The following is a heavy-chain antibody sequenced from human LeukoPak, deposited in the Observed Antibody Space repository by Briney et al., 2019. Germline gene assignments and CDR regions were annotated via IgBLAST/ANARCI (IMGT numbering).Heavy chain of an antibody. J-gene: IGHJ4*02. Sequence: GGSLRLSCAASGFTFNNHAMSWVRQAPGKELEWVSGINGNGASTYYSDSVKGRFTISRDNSKNTLYLQMSSLRAEDTAIYYCAKDQGYSYYYLDYWGQGTLVTVSS. CDR1: GFTFNNHA. CDR2: INGNGAST. V-gene: IGHV3-23*01. D-gene: IGHD5-18*01. CDR3: AKDQGYSYYYLDY.